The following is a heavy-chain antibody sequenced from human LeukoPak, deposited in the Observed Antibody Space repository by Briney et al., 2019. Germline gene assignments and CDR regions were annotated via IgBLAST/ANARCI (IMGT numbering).Heavy chain of an antibody. Sequence: ASVKVSCKASGGTFSSYAISWVRQAPGQGVEWMGWINPNSGGTNYAQKFQGRVTMTRDTSISTAYMELSRLRSDDTAVYYCATFGVYYDSSGSDYWGQGTLVTVSS. CDR3: ATFGVYYDSSGSDY. CDR1: GGTFSSYA. CDR2: INPNSGGT. J-gene: IGHJ4*02. V-gene: IGHV1-2*02. D-gene: IGHD3-22*01.